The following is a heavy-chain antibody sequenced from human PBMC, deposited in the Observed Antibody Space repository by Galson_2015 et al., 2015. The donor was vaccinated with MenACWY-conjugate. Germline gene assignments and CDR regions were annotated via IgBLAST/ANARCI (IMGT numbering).Heavy chain of an antibody. J-gene: IGHJ6*04. Sequence: SVKVSCKASGGTFGNYAVTWVRQAPGSGLEWMGGIIPILGTTNYAQKFQGRVTFTADRSSHTVFMELNGLRSEDTAVYYCARGFDGFPSEDYYHMDVWGKGTTVTVSS. CDR3: ARGFDGFPSEDYYHMDV. CDR2: IIPILGTT. CDR1: GGTFGNYA. V-gene: IGHV1-69*06. D-gene: IGHD5-24*01.